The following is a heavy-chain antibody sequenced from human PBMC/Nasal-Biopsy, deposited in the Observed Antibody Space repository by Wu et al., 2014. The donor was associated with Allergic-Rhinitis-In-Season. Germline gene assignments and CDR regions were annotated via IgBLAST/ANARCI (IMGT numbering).Heavy chain of an antibody. J-gene: IGHJ6*03. D-gene: IGHD3-10*01. CDR3: SYGSGSPDSYQNMDV. V-gene: IGHV4-4*07. CDR1: GASISSYS. Sequence: TLSLTCVVSGASISSYSWTWIRPARREGLEWIGRFYSSGTTNYNPSLKSRVTISMDTSKNQFSLKVTSVTAADAAVYYCSYGSGSPDSYQNMDVWGEGTTVTVSS. CDR2: FYSSGTT.